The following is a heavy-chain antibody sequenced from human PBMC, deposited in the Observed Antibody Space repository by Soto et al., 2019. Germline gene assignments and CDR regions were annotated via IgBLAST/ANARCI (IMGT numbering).Heavy chain of an antibody. Sequence: GGSLRLSCAASGFTFSTYAMAWVRQAPGKGLEWVSGVSASGLNTDYADPVKGRFYISRDNSKNTVSLHMNSLRAEDTALYYCAKPAYGSGSYYNGPRAPDFDYWGQGTLVTVSS. CDR2: VSASGLNT. J-gene: IGHJ4*02. CDR3: AKPAYGSGSYYNGPRAPDFDY. D-gene: IGHD3-10*01. V-gene: IGHV3-23*01. CDR1: GFTFSTYA.